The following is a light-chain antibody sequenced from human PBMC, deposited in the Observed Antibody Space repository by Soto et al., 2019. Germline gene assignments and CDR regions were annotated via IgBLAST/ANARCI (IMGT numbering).Light chain of an antibody. V-gene: IGKV3-15*01. Sequence: DTVMTQSPATLSVSPGETATLSCRASESVGSNLAWYQQKPGQAPRLLIYGASTRATGIPARLSGSGSGTAFTLTISSLQSEDSAVYYYQQYDHWPPWTFGQGTKVEI. J-gene: IGKJ1*01. CDR2: GAS. CDR1: ESVGSN. CDR3: QQYDHWPPWT.